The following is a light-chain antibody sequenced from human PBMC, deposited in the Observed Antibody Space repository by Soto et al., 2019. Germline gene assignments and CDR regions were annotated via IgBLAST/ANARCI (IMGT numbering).Light chain of an antibody. J-gene: IGKJ1*01. CDR3: QQFHDWPLT. CDR1: QSVSSSS. Sequence: EIVLTQSPGTLSLSPGERATLSCRASQSVSSSSLAWYQQKPGQAPRLLIYGASTRATGIPARFSGSGSGTEFTLTISSLQSADFAVYYCQQFHDWPLTFGQGTKVDIK. V-gene: IGKV3D-15*01. CDR2: GAS.